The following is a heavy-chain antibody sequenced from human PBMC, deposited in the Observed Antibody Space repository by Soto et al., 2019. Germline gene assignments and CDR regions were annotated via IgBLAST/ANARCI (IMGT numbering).Heavy chain of an antibody. D-gene: IGHD1-1*01. CDR1: GGSFSGYY. V-gene: IGHV4-34*01. J-gene: IGHJ4*02. CDR3: ARGRGGRRVLGRPYYFDY. CDR2: INHSGST. Sequence: SETLSLTCAVYGGSFSGYYWSWIRQPPGKGLEWIGEINHSGSTNYNPSLKSRVTISVDTSKNQFSLKLSSVTAADTAVYYCARGRGGRRVLGRPYYFDYWGQGTLVTVSS.